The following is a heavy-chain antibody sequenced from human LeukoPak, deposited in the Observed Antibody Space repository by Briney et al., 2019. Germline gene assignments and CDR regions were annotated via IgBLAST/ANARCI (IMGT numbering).Heavy chain of an antibody. CDR2: LHSSGNT. Sequence: SETLSLTCTVSGDSLSSRKYYWNWIRQPPGKTLEWIGYLHSSGNTICNPSLKSRATISADTSKNQFSLTVTSVTAADTAFYYCARDYCGGTTCYPDYWGQGTLVTVSS. D-gene: IGHD2-2*01. CDR3: ARDYCGGTTCYPDY. V-gene: IGHV4-61*01. CDR1: GDSLSSRKYY. J-gene: IGHJ4*02.